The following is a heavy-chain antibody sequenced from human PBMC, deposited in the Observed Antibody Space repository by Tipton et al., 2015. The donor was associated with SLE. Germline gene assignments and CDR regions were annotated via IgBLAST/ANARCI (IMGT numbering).Heavy chain of an antibody. D-gene: IGHD2-8*02. J-gene: IGHJ6*02. V-gene: IGHV4-61*09. CDR2: IYTSGST. Sequence: TLSLTCTVSGGSISSGGYYWSWIRQHPGKGLEWIGHIYTSGSTNYNPSLKSRVTISVDTSKNQFSLKVNSVTAADTAVYYCARDSTLVYYYGLDVWGQGITVTVAS. CDR1: GGSISSGGYY. CDR3: ARDSTLVYYYGLDV.